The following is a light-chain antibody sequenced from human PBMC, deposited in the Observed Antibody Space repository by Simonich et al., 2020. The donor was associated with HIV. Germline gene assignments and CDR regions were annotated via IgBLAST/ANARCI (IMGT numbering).Light chain of an antibody. CDR2: GNN. Sequence: QSVLTQPPSVSGAPGQRVTISCTGSSSNIGAGYDVPWYQQLPGTAPKLLIYGNNHRPSGVPDRFSGSKSGTSASLAITGLQAEDEADYYCQSYDSSLSGVVFGGGTKVTVL. J-gene: IGLJ2*01. V-gene: IGLV1-40*01. CDR1: SSNIGAGYD. CDR3: QSYDSSLSGVV.